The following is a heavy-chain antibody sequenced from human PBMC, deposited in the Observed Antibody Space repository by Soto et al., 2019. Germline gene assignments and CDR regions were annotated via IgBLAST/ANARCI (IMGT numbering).Heavy chain of an antibody. CDR3: IAPKLQWLRFRQWGLIGGPP. J-gene: IGHJ5*02. D-gene: IGHD5-12*01. CDR2: IKSKTDGGTT. Sequence: EVQLVESGGGLVKPGGSLRLSCAASGFTFSNAWMSWVRQAPGKGLEWVGRIKSKTDGGTTDYAAPVKGRFTISRDDSKNTLYLQMNSLKTEDTAVYYCIAPKLQWLRFRQWGLIGGPPWGQGTLVTVSS. CDR1: GFTFSNAW. V-gene: IGHV3-15*01.